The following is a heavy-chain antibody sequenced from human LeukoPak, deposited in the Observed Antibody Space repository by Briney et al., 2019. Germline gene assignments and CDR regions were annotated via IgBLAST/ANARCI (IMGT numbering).Heavy chain of an antibody. D-gene: IGHD3-22*01. CDR1: GFTFSSYA. V-gene: IGHV3-23*01. CDR3: AKAGYYDRHYYLDY. Sequence: GGSLRLSCAASGFTFSSYAMSWVRQAPGKGLEWVSAISGSGGSTYYADSVKGRFTISRDNSKNTLYLQMNSLRAEDTAVYYCAKAGYYDRHYYLDYWGQGTLVTVSS. J-gene: IGHJ4*02. CDR2: ISGSGGST.